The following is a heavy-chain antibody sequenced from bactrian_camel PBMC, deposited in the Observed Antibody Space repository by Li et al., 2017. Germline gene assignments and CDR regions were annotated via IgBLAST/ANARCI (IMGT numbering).Heavy chain of an antibody. V-gene: IGHV3S53*01. Sequence: QVQLVESGGGSVPAGGSLKLSCVVSEDLFRHCQMGWYRLPPGRAPAEREGIAAIRRDGGETWYAASVKGRFTIFQDLAKKTVYLQMNSLKPEDTAMYYCKIDKDRPTTFPFSCPPTRSGPGTQVTVS. CDR1: EDLFRHC. J-gene: IGHJ4*01. CDR2: IRRDGGET. D-gene: IGHD5*01.